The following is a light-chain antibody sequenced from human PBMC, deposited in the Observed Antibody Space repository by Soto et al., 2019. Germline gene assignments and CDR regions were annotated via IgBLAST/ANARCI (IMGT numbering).Light chain of an antibody. CDR2: AAS. CDR1: QTMNNY. V-gene: IGKV1-39*01. CDR3: QQTNSKPWT. Sequence: DIQMTQSPSSLSASVGDRVTITCRASQTMNNYLNWYQQKPGKAPKLLIYAASSLQSGVPSRFSGSGFVTDFTLTITSLQPEDFATYYCQQTNSKPWTFGQGTRVEIK. J-gene: IGKJ1*01.